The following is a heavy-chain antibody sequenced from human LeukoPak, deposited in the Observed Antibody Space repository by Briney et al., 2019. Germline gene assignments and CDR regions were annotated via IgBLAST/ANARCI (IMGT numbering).Heavy chain of an antibody. CDR2: IKKDGSEK. J-gene: IGHJ4*02. Sequence: GGSLRLSCAASGFTFSSYWTSWVRQAPGKGLEWVANIKKDGSEKYYVDSVKGRFTISRDNAKTSLYLQMNSLRAEDTAVYYCARDLSGVTGYTYGRGIDYWGQGTLVTVSS. CDR3: ARDLSGVTGYTYGRGIDY. V-gene: IGHV3-7*01. CDR1: GFTFSSYW. D-gene: IGHD5-18*01.